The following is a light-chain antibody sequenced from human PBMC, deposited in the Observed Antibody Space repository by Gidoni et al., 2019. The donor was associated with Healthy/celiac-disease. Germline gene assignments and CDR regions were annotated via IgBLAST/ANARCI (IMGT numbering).Light chain of an antibody. CDR3: QQYNNXXXXT. V-gene: IGKV3-15*01. CDR2: GAS. CDR1: QSVSSN. Sequence: EIVMTQSPATLFVSPGERATLSCRASQSVSSNLACYQQKPGQAPRLLIYGASTRATGIPAWFSGSGSXTEFTLTISSLQSEDFAVYYCQQYNNXXXXTFGQGTKVEIK. J-gene: IGKJ1*01.